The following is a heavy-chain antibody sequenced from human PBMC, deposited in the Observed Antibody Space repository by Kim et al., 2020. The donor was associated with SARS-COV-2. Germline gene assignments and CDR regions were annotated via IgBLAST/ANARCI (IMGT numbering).Heavy chain of an antibody. J-gene: IGHJ6*02. CDR1: GYTFTGYY. CDR2: INPNSGGT. Sequence: ASVKVSCKASGYTFTGYYMHWVRQAPGQGLEWMGWINPNSGGTNYAQKFQGRVTMTRDTSISTAYMELSRLRSDDTAVYYCARGSSYDSSGYINYYGMDVWGQGTTVTVSS. D-gene: IGHD3-22*01. V-gene: IGHV1-2*02. CDR3: ARGSSYDSSGYINYYGMDV.